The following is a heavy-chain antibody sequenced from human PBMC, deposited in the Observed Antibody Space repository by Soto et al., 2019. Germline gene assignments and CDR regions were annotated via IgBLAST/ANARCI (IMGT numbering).Heavy chain of an antibody. CDR3: ARPGRTDV. Sequence: QVQLVQSGAEVKKPGSSVKVSCKASGGTFSSYTISWVRQAPGQGLEWMGRIIPILGIANYAQKFQGRVTITADKATSTAYMELSSLRSEYTAVYYCARPGRTDVWGKGTTVTVSS. D-gene: IGHD1-26*01. CDR1: GGTFSSYT. V-gene: IGHV1-69*02. CDR2: IIPILGIA. J-gene: IGHJ6*04.